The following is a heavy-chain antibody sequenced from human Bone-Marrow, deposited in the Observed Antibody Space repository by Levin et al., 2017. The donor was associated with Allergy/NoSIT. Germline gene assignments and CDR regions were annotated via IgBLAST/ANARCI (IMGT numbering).Heavy chain of an antibody. J-gene: IGHJ5*02. CDR3: AREHYSSSWPGWFDP. CDR1: GGSISSGDYY. D-gene: IGHD6-13*01. Sequence: SETLSLTCTVSGGSISSGDYYWSWIRQPPGKGLEWIGYIYYSGSTYYNPSLKSRVTISVDTSKNQFSLKLSSVTAADTAVYYCAREHYSSSWPGWFDPWGQGTLVTVSS. CDR2: IYYSGST. V-gene: IGHV4-30-4*01.